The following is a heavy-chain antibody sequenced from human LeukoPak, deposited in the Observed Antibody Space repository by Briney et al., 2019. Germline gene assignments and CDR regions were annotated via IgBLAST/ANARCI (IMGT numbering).Heavy chain of an antibody. CDR2: ISSSGSAI. D-gene: IGHD2-2*01. V-gene: IGHV3-11*04. CDR3: ARGGGGGYCNSISCYPFDY. J-gene: IGHJ4*02. Sequence: PGGSLRLSCAASGFTFSDYYMSWIRQAPGKGLEWVSYISSSGSAIYFADSVKGRFTISRDNAKSSLYLQMNSLRAEDTAVYYCARGGGGGYCNSISCYPFDYWGQGILVTVSS. CDR1: GFTFSDYY.